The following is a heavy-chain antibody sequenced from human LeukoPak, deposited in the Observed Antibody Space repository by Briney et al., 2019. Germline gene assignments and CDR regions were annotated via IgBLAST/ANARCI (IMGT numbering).Heavy chain of an antibody. CDR1: GGSISSYY. CDR2: VFYTGST. V-gene: IGHV4-59*01. D-gene: IGHD6-19*01. CDR3: ARAVAVAGTFKFDF. Sequence: SETLSLTSTVSGGSISSYYGTWIRQPPCKGLDYIGHVFYTGSTNYSPSLKSRVTISIDTSKSHFSLKLASVTAADTAVYYCARAVAVAGTFKFDFWGQGTVVTVSS. J-gene: IGHJ4*02.